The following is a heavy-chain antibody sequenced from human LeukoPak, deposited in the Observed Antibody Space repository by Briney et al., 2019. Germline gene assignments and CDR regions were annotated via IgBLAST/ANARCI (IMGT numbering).Heavy chain of an antibody. V-gene: IGHV1-18*01. CDR1: GYTFTSYG. CDR2: ISAYNGNT. CDR3: AISVHSGYDLHNYDY. D-gene: IGHD5-12*01. J-gene: IGHJ4*02. Sequence: GASVKVSCKASGYTFTSYGISWVRQAPGQGLEWMGWISAYNGNTNYAQELQGRVTVTTDTSTSTAYMELRSLRSDDTAVYYCAISVHSGYDLHNYDYWGQGTLVTVSS.